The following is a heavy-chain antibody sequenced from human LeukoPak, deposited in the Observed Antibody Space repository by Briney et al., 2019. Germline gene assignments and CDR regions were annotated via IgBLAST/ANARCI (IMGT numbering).Heavy chain of an antibody. Sequence: ASVKVSCKASGYTFTGYYMHWVRQAPGQGLGWMGWINPNSGGTNYAQKFQGRVTMTRDTSISTAYMELSRLRSDDTAVYYCARDRSSTSFGPNWFDPWGQGTLVTVSS. CDR2: INPNSGGT. CDR1: GYTFTGYY. V-gene: IGHV1-2*02. D-gene: IGHD2-2*01. J-gene: IGHJ5*02. CDR3: ARDRSSTSFGPNWFDP.